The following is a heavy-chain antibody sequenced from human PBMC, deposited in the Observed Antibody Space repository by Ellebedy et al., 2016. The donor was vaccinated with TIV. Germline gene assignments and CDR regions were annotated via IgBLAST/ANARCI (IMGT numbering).Heavy chain of an antibody. Sequence: GSLRLXXTVSGGSISSYYWSWIRQPPGKGLEWIGYIYYSGSTNYNPSLKSRVTISVDTSKNQFSLKLSSVTAADTAVYYCARGGGVVPAAILLEEYNWFDPWGQGTLVTVSS. D-gene: IGHD2-2*01. CDR1: GGSISSYY. CDR2: IYYSGST. CDR3: ARGGGVVPAAILLEEYNWFDP. J-gene: IGHJ5*02. V-gene: IGHV4-59*01.